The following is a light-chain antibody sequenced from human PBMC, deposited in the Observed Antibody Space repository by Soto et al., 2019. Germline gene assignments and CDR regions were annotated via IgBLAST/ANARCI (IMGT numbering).Light chain of an antibody. CDR2: TAS. J-gene: IGKJ2*02. CDR3: QQSYSTPRT. V-gene: IGKV1-39*01. CDR1: QSIVSY. Sequence: DIQMTQSPSSLPVSVGDRVTITCRASQSIVSYLNWYQQKLGKAPKLLIYTASNLQRGVPSRFSGSGSGTDFTLTIGNRQPEEFATYYCQQSYSTPRTFGQGTKLEIK.